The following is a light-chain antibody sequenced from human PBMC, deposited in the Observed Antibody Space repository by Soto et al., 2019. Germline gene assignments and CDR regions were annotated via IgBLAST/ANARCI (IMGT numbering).Light chain of an antibody. V-gene: IGLV3-21*04. Sequence: SYELTEPPSVSVAPGKTARITFWVNNIGSKSVHWYQQKPGQAPVLVICYDSAPPSGIPERFSGFNSGNTANLTISTVEAGDADDYYCQVWDRSSDHSYVFGSGTKVTVL. CDR2: YDS. CDR3: QVWDRSSDHSYV. J-gene: IGLJ1*01. CDR1: NIGSKS.